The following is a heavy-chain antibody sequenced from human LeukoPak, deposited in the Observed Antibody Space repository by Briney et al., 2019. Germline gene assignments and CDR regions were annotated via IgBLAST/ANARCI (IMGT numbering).Heavy chain of an antibody. CDR1: RGTFSSYA. V-gene: IGHV1-69*13. Sequence: TVKVSCKVSRGTFSSYAISRVRQAPGPGLEWMRGIITIFGTATSATKFQGRVTITSDESPRTAYMELISLRFEDTAVYYCAIDMVRGVIIDNWFDPWGQGTLVTVSS. D-gene: IGHD3-10*01. J-gene: IGHJ5*02. CDR2: IITIFGTA. CDR3: AIDMVRGVIIDNWFDP.